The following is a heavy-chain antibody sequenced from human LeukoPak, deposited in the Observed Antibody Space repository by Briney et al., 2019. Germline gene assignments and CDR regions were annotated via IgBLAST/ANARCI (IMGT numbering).Heavy chain of an antibody. CDR1: GFTFSMYA. D-gene: IGHD1-26*01. CDR2: ISGSGGST. J-gene: IGHJ1*01. CDR3: ARPALQWEPKAEYFQH. V-gene: IGHV3-23*01. Sequence: GGSLRLSCAVSGFTFSMYAMAWVRQAPGKGLEWVSAISGSGGSTYYADSVKGRFTISRDNSKNTLYLQMNSLRAEDTAVYYCARPALQWEPKAEYFQHWGQGTLVTVSS.